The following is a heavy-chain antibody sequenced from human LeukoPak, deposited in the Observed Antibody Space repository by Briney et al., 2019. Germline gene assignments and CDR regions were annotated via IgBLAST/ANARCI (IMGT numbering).Heavy chain of an antibody. CDR2: IYYSGST. D-gene: IGHD2-21*01. J-gene: IGHJ6*03. Sequence: SETLSLTCTVSGGSISSYYWSWIRQPPGKGLEWIGYIYYSGSTNYNPSLKSRVTISVDTSKNQFSLKLSSVTAADTAVYYCARGHRAQSAYRYYMDVWGKGTTVTISS. CDR1: GGSISSYY. V-gene: IGHV4-59*01. CDR3: ARGHRAQSAYRYYMDV.